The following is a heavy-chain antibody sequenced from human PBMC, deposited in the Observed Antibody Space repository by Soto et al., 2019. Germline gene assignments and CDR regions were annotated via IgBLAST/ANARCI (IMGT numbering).Heavy chain of an antibody. Sequence: SETLSLTCAVSGGSINTYYWSWVRQPPGKGLEWIGNIHHSGSTNYNPSLNSRVTISIDTSKNKLSLWLNSVTAADTAVYYCATSQKGYNWNYFDHWGQGALVTVSS. J-gene: IGHJ4*02. CDR2: IHHSGST. CDR1: GGSINTYY. CDR3: ATSQKGYNWNYFDH. V-gene: IGHV4-59*01. D-gene: IGHD1-20*01.